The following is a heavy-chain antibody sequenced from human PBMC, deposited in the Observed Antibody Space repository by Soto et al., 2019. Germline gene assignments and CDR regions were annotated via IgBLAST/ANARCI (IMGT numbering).Heavy chain of an antibody. CDR1: GFTFSGSA. V-gene: IGHV3-73*01. CDR2: IRSKANSYAT. J-gene: IGHJ4*02. CDR3: TSPGATDIDY. D-gene: IGHD1-26*01. Sequence: GGSLSLSCAASGFTFSGSAMHWVRQASGKGLEWVGRIRSKANSYATAYAASVKGRFTISRDDSKNTAYLQMNSLKTEDTAVYYCTSPGATDIDYWGQGTLVTVSS.